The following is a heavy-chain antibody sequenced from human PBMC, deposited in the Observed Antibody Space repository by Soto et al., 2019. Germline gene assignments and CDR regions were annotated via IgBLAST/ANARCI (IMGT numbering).Heavy chain of an antibody. CDR2: IHYSGST. CDR3: VRVVGRMFILDY. Sequence: QVQLQESGPGLVKPSETLSLTCTVSGDSVNSDSYSWGWIRQPPGKGLEWIGSIHYSGSTNYNPSLQSRVTISVDTSRNQFSLKLSSLTAADTAIFYCVRVVGRMFILDYWGQGTLVSVSS. D-gene: IGHD3-10*02. CDR1: GDSVNSDSYS. J-gene: IGHJ4*02. V-gene: IGHV4-61*01.